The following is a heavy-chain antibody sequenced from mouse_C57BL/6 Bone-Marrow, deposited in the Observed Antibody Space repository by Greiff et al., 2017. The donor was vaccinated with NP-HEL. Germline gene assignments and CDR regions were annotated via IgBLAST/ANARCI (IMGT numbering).Heavy chain of an antibody. D-gene: IGHD2-3*01. V-gene: IGHV14-2*01. CDR1: GFNITDYY. CDR2: IDPEDGDT. J-gene: IGHJ2*01. CDR3: AREDGYYLYLDYFDD. Sequence: EVQLQQSGAELVKPGASVKLSCTASGFNITDYYMHWVKQRTEQGLEWIGRIDPEDGDTKYAPKFQGKATITADTSSNTASLQVSSLTSEDTAVYYGAREDGYYLYLDYFDDWGKGTTLTVSS.